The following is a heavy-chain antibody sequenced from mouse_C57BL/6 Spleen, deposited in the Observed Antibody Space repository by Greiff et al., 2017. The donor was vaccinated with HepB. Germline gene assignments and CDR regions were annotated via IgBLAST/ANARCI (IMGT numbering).Heavy chain of an antibody. D-gene: IGHD2-3*01. V-gene: IGHV1-19*01. J-gene: IGHJ1*03. CDR3: ARRMRGYDYWYFDV. CDR1: GYTFTDYY. CDR2: INPYNGGT. Sequence: EVQLQQSGPVLVKPGASVKMSCKASGYTFTDYYMNWVKQSHGKSLEWIGVINPYNGGTSYNQKFKGKATLTVDKSSSTAYMELNSLTSEDSAVYYCARRMRGYDYWYFDVWGTGTTVTVSS.